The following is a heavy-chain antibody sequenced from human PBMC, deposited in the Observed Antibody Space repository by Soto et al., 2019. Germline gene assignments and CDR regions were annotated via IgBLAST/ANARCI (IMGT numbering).Heavy chain of an antibody. V-gene: IGHV1-69*06. CDR2: IIPIFGTA. CDR3: ARPHSKSATPLDYYYGMDV. D-gene: IGHD2-15*01. J-gene: IGHJ6*02. Sequence: SVKVSCKASGGTFSSYAISWVRQAPGQGLEWMGGIIPIFGTANYAQKFQGRVTITADKSTSTAYMELSSLRSEDTAVYYCARPHSKSATPLDYYYGMDVWGQGPTVTVSS. CDR1: GGTFSSYA.